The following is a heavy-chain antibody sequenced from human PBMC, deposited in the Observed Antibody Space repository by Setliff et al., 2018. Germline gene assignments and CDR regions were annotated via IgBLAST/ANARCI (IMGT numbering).Heavy chain of an antibody. Sequence: GASVKVSCKASGYTFTSYDINWVRQATGQGLEWMGWMNPNRGNTGYAQKFQGRVTITRNTSISTAYVELSSLRSEDTAVYYCARGYCSGGSCYSGLPSAFDIWGQGTMVT. CDR1: GYTFTSYD. CDR3: ARGYCSGGSCYSGLPSAFDI. D-gene: IGHD2-15*01. V-gene: IGHV1-8*03. J-gene: IGHJ3*02. CDR2: MNPNRGNT.